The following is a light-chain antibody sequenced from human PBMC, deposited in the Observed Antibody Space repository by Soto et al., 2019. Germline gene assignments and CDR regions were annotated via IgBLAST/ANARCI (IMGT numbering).Light chain of an antibody. J-gene: IGKJ1*01. Sequence: EIVLTQSPGTLSLSPGERATLSCRASQSVSSSYLAWYQQKPGQAPRLLIYDASNRATGIPARFSGSGSGTDFTLTISSLESDDFAVYYCQQYENWPRTFGQGTKVDIK. V-gene: IGKV3-20*01. CDR2: DAS. CDR3: QQYENWPRT. CDR1: QSVSSSY.